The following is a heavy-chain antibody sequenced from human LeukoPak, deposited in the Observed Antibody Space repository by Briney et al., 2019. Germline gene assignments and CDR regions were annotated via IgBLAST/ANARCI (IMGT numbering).Heavy chain of an antibody. V-gene: IGHV1-2*02. CDR1: RYSFTDYY. J-gene: IGHJ5*02. D-gene: IGHD3-10*01. CDR3: ARDWGLLWFGELNWFDP. CDR2: INPNSGGT. Sequence: GASVKVSCKAPRYSFTDYYIQWVRQAPGQGLEWMGWINPNSGGTNSAQKFQGRVTMTRDTSISTAYMELSRLRSDDTAVYYCARDWGLLWFGELNWFDPWGQGTLVTVSS.